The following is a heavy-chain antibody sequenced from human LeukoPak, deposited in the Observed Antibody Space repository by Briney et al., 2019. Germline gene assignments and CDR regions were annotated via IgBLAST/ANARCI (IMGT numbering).Heavy chain of an antibody. Sequence: SVKVSCKSSGGTFSSYAISWVRQAPGQGLEWMGGIIPIFGTANYAQKFQGRVTITTDESTSTAYMELSSLRSEDTAVYYCARASRYGSGSYSTDYWGQGTLVTVSS. V-gene: IGHV1-69*05. J-gene: IGHJ4*02. CDR2: IIPIFGTA. CDR3: ARASRYGSGSYSTDY. CDR1: GGTFSSYA. D-gene: IGHD3-10*01.